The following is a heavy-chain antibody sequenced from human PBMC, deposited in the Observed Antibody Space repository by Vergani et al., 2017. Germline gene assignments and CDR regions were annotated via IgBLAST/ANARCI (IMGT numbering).Heavy chain of an antibody. D-gene: IGHD6-6*01. J-gene: IGHJ4*02. Sequence: QVQLVQSGAEVKKPGASVKVSCKASGYTFTGYYMHWVRQAPGQGLEWMGWINPNSGGTNYAQKFQGRVTMTRDTSISTAYMELSSLRSEDTAVYYCARDGPSIAARPGFFDYWGQGTLVTVSS. CDR2: INPNSGGT. CDR3: ARDGPSIAARPGFFDY. CDR1: GYTFTGYY. V-gene: IGHV1-2*02.